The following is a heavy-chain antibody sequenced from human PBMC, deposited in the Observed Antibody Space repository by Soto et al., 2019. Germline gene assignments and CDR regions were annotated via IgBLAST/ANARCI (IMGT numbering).Heavy chain of an antibody. Sequence: QVQLVESGVGVVQPGRSLRLSCAASGFTFSSSGMHWVRQAPGKGLVWVAVIWSDGSNNYYADSVKGRFTISRDNSKITLYLQMNSLSAEDTAVYYGARGSGRYYWYFDLWGRGTLVTVSS. V-gene: IGHV3-33*01. J-gene: IGHJ2*01. CDR2: IWSDGSNN. CDR1: GFTFSSSG. D-gene: IGHD6-19*01. CDR3: ARGSGRYYWYFDL.